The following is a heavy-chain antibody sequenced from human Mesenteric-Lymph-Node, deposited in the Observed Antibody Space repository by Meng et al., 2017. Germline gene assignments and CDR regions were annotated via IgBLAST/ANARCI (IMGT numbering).Heavy chain of an antibody. J-gene: IGHJ4*02. D-gene: IGHD3-10*01. CDR3: VRRVFYGSANFDY. Sequence: QLQLQESGPGLVKPSETLSLTCTVSGGSIRSSSYYWGWIRQPPGKGLEYIGSIFYSGNTYYNPSLKSRVTISIDTSENQFSLKLSSVTAADTAVYYCVRRVFYGSANFDYWGQGTLVTVSS. V-gene: IGHV4-39*01. CDR2: IFYSGNT. CDR1: GGSIRSSSYY.